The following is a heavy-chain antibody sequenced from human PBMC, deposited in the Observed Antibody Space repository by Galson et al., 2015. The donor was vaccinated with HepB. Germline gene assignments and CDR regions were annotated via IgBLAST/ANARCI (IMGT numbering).Heavy chain of an antibody. J-gene: IGHJ4*02. V-gene: IGHV3-30*03. D-gene: IGHD6-19*01. CDR1: GFTFSSYG. CDR2: ISYDGSNK. Sequence: SLRLSCAASGFTFSSYGMHWVRQAPGKGLEWVAVISYDGSNKYYADSVKGRFTISRGNSKNTLYLQMNSLRAEDTAVYYCGAVAGPFDYWGQGTLVTVSS. CDR3: GAVAGPFDY.